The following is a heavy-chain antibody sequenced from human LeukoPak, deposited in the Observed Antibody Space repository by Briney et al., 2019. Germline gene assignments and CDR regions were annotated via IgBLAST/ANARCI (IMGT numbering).Heavy chain of an antibody. Sequence: GGSLRLSCAASGFTFSDYYMSWIRQAPGKGLEWVSYISSSSTYTNYADSVKGRFSISRDNAKNSLYLQMNNLRAEDTAVYYCARSPPRIVGATYIDYWGQGTLVTVSS. CDR2: ISSSSTYT. J-gene: IGHJ4*02. CDR3: ARSPPRIVGATYIDY. D-gene: IGHD1-26*01. V-gene: IGHV3-11*03. CDR1: GFTFSDYY.